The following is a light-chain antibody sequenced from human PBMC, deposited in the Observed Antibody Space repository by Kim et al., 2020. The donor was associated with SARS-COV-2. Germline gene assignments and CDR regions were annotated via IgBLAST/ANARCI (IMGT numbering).Light chain of an antibody. CDR2: AAS. V-gene: IGKV1-27*01. J-gene: IGKJ4*01. CDR3: QKYNSAPLT. Sequence: DIQMTQSPSSLYASVGDRVTITCRASQGIRNYLAWYQQKPGKVPKLLIYAASTLQSGVPSRFSGSGSGTDFTLTISSLQPEDVATYYCQKYNSAPLTFGGGTKVDIK. CDR1: QGIRNY.